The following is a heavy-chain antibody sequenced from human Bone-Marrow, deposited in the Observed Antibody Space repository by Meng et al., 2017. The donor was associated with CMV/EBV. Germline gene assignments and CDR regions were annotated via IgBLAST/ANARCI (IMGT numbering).Heavy chain of an antibody. Sequence: ASVKVSCKASGYTFTSYGISWVRQAPGQGLEWMGWISAYNGNTNYAQKLQGRVTITTDESTSTAYMELSSLRSEDTAVYYCARERGGSYYFDYWGQGTLVTVSS. CDR3: ARERGGSYYFDY. J-gene: IGHJ4*02. CDR1: GYTFTSYG. V-gene: IGHV1-18*01. CDR2: ISAYNGNT. D-gene: IGHD3-16*01.